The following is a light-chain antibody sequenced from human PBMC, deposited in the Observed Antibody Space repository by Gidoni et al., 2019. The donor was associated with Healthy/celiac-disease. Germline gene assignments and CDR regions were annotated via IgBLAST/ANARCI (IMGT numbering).Light chain of an antibody. CDR1: QSVSSY. V-gene: IGKV3-11*01. Sequence: IVLTQSPATLSLSPGERATLSCRASQSVSSYLAWYQQKPGQAPSLLIYDASNRATGTPARCSGRGSGTDFALTISSLEPEDFAVYYCQQRSNGPATFGPGTKVDIK. CDR2: DAS. J-gene: IGKJ3*01. CDR3: QQRSNGPAT.